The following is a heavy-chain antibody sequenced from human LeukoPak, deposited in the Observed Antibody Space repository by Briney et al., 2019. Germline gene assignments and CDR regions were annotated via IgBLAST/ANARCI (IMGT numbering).Heavy chain of an antibody. CDR3: TRDPNALDY. CDR2: ITSSSSTI. V-gene: IGHV3-48*02. CDR1: GGSFSGYY. J-gene: IGHJ4*02. Sequence: ETLSLTCAVYGGSFSGYYWSWVRQAPGKGLEWISYITSSSSTIHYADSVRGRFTISRDNAKNSLYLQMNSLRDEDTAVYYCTRDPNALDYWGQGTLVTVSS.